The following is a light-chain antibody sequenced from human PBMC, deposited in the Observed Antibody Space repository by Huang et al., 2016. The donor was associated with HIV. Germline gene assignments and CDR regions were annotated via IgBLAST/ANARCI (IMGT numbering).Light chain of an antibody. J-gene: IGKJ4*01. CDR1: QSVSSY. Sequence: EIVLTQSPATLSLSPGERATLSCRASQSVSSYLAWYQQKPGQAPRLLIYDASSRATGIPARFHGSGSGTDFTLTISSLGPEDIAVYYCQHRSNWPRLTFGGGTKVEIK. CDR3: QHRSNWPRLT. V-gene: IGKV3-11*01. CDR2: DAS.